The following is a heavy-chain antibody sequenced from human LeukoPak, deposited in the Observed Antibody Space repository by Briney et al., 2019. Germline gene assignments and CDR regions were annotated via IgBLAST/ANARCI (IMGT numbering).Heavy chain of an antibody. Sequence: ASVQVSSPASRYTFTGYYMHWVRPAPRQGRGWMGWINPNSGDANYAQKFQGRVTMTRDTSISKADMELIRLTSDDTAVYYCARDHIVVVPAANTSDYYYYYGMDVWGQGTTVTVSS. CDR2: INPNSGDA. CDR3: ARDHIVVVPAANTSDYYYYYGMDV. CDR1: RYTFTGYY. J-gene: IGHJ6*02. V-gene: IGHV1-2*02. D-gene: IGHD2-2*01.